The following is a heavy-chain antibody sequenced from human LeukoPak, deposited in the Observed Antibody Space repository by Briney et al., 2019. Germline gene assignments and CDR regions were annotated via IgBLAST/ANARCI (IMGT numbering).Heavy chain of an antibody. V-gene: IGHV1-69*02. D-gene: IGHD2-2*01. Sequence: SVKVSCKASGRTFSSYTISWVRQAPGQGLEWMGRIIPILGIANYAQQFQGRVSITAADSASTAYMELSSLRSEDTAVYYCARGKYCSSTSCRYIDAFDIWGQGTMVTVSS. CDR3: ARGKYCSSTSCRYIDAFDI. J-gene: IGHJ3*02. CDR1: GRTFSSYT. CDR2: IIPILGIA.